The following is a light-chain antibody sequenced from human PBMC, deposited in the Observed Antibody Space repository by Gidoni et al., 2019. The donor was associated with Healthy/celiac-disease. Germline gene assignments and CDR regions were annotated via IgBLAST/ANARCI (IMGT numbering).Light chain of an antibody. CDR2: GAS. Sequence: EIVMTQSPATLSVSPGERATLSCRASQSVSSNLAWYQQKPGQATRLLIYGASIRATGITARFSGSGSGTEFTLTISSLQSEDFAVYYCQQYNNWPPGVTFGPGTKVDIK. CDR1: QSVSSN. V-gene: IGKV3D-15*01. CDR3: QQYNNWPPGVT. J-gene: IGKJ3*01.